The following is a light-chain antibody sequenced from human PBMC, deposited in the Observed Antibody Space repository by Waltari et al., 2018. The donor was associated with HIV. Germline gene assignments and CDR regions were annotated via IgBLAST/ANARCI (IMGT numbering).Light chain of an antibody. J-gene: IGLJ2*01. V-gene: IGLV3-21*03. CDR2: DYT. Sequence: SYVLSQPPSVSVAPGKTATITCGGTNLGSGSVHWYQQRPGQAPVLVVFDYTDRPSGSPERFSGANSGNTATLTITRVEVGDEADYYCQVWDGNTDVWIFGGGTKLTVL. CDR3: QVWDGNTDVWI. CDR1: NLGSGS.